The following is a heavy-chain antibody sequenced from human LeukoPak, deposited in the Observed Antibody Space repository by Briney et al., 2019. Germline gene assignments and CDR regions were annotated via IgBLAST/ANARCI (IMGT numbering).Heavy chain of an antibody. V-gene: IGHV3-33*01. CDR3: ARDLRGDYYDSSGYYYSPYYYYGMDV. J-gene: IGHJ6*02. CDR2: IWYDGSNK. Sequence: GGALRLSCAASGFTFSSYCMHWVRQAPGKGLEGVAGIWYDGSNKYYADSVKGRFTISRDNSKNTLYLQMNSLRAEDTAVYYCARDLRGDYYDSSGYYYSPYYYYGMDVWGQGTTVTVSS. CDR1: GFTFSSYC. D-gene: IGHD3-22*01.